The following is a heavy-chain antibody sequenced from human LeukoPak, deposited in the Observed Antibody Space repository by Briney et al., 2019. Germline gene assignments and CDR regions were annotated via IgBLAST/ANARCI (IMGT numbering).Heavy chain of an antibody. CDR3: ARDVQAGPGY. D-gene: IGHD6-19*01. J-gene: IGHJ4*02. V-gene: IGHV3-30-3*01. CDR2: ISYDGSNK. Sequence: GGSLRLSCAASGFTFSSYAMHWVRQAPGKGLEWVAVISYDGSNKCYADSVKGRFTISRDNSKNTLYLQMNSLRAEDTAVYYCARDVQAGPGYWGQGTLVTVSS. CDR1: GFTFSSYA.